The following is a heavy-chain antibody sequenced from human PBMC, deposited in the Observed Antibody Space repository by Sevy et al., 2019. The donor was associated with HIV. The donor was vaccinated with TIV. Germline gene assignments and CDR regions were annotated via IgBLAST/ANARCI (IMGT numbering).Heavy chain of an antibody. CDR3: ARDFTIFGVVSGIDY. D-gene: IGHD3-3*01. Sequence: GGSLRLSCAASGFNFRTYSMNWVRQAPGKGLEWLSSISVDSRYIYYSDSVKGRFTISRANAKNLLFLQMNNLRVEDTAIYYWARDFTIFGVVSGIDYWGQGNLVTVSS. CDR2: ISVDSRYI. V-gene: IGHV3-21*04. CDR1: GFNFRTYS. J-gene: IGHJ4*02.